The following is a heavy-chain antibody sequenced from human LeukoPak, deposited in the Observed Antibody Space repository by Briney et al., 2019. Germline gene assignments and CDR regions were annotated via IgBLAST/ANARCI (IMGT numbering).Heavy chain of an antibody. D-gene: IGHD3-22*01. CDR2: INPNSGGT. CDR3: ARRIVVGYGMDV. CDR1: GYTFTSYY. Sequence: ASVKVSCKASGYTFTSYYMHWVRQAPGQGLEWMGWINPNSGGTNYAQKFQGRVTMTRDTSISTAYMELSRLRSDDTAVYYCARRIVVGYGMDVWGQGTTVTVSS. V-gene: IGHV1-2*02. J-gene: IGHJ6*02.